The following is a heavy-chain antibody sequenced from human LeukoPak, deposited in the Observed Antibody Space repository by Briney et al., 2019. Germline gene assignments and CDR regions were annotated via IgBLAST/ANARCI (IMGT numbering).Heavy chain of an antibody. CDR1: GGSISSYY. V-gene: IGHV4-59*08. Sequence: SETPSLTCTVSGGSISSYYWSWIRQPPGKGLEWIGYIYYSGSTNYNPSLKSRVTISVDTSKNQFSLKLSSVTAADTAVYYCARHIGYLDFDYWGQGTLVTVSS. CDR2: IYYSGST. J-gene: IGHJ4*02. CDR3: ARHIGYLDFDY. D-gene: IGHD5-18*01.